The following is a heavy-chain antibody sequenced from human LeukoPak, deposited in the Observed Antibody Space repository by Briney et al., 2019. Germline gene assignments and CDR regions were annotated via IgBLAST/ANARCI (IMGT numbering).Heavy chain of an antibody. V-gene: IGHV1-18*01. CDR2: ISAYNGNT. Sequence: ASVKVSFKASGYTFTSYGISWVRQAPGQGLEWMGWISAYNGNTNYAQKLQGRVTMTTDTSTSTAYMELRSLRSDDTAVYYCARGEYCTNGVCPGDYWGQGTLVTVSS. D-gene: IGHD2-8*01. J-gene: IGHJ4*02. CDR3: ARGEYCTNGVCPGDY. CDR1: GYTFTSYG.